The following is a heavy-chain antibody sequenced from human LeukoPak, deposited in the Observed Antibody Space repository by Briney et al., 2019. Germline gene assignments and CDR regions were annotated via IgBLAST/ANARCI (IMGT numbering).Heavy chain of an antibody. D-gene: IGHD3-3*01. J-gene: IGHJ3*02. Sequence: SVEVSCKASGGTFSSYAISWVRQARGQGLEWMGGIIPIFGTANYAQKFQGRVTITADESTSTAYMELSSLRSEDTAVYYCAREWGYDFWSGYYTNAFDIWGQGTMVTVSS. CDR2: IIPIFGTA. V-gene: IGHV1-69*13. CDR1: GGTFSSYA. CDR3: AREWGYDFWSGYYTNAFDI.